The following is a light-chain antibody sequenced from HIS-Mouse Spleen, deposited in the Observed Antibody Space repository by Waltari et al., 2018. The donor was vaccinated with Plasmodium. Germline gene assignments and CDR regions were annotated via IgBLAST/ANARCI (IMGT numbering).Light chain of an antibody. J-gene: IGLJ2*01. Sequence: QSALTQPASVSGSPGQSITISCTGTRSDVGSYNLFSWYQHHPGKAPKLMIYEGSTRPSGVSNRFSGSKSGNTASLTISGLQAEDEADYYCCSYAGSRMVFGGGTKLTVL. V-gene: IGLV2-23*01. CDR3: CSYAGSRMV. CDR2: EGS. CDR1: RSDVGSYNL.